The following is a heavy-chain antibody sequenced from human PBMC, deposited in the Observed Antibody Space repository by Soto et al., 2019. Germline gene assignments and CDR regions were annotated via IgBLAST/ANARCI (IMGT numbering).Heavy chain of an antibody. J-gene: IGHJ6*02. Sequence: EVQLVESGGGLVQPGGSLRLSCAASGFTFSSYEMNWVRQAPGKELEWVSYISSSGSTTYYADSVKGRFTISRDNAKNPLYVQMNSLRAEDTAVYYCARGVEMATHYYYYYGMDVWGQGTTVTVSS. V-gene: IGHV3-48*03. CDR2: ISSSGSTT. CDR3: ARGVEMATHYYYYYGMDV. D-gene: IGHD2-21*01. CDR1: GFTFSSYE.